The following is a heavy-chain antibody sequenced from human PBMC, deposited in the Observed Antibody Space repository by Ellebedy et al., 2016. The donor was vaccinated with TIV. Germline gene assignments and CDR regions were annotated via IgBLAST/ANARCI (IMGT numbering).Heavy chain of an antibody. CDR3: AKSLVAAAGRNAFDI. J-gene: IGHJ3*02. D-gene: IGHD6-13*01. CDR1: GSPFTNYA. CDR2: INSRGGYT. Sequence: GESLKISCAASGSPFTNYAMNWVRQGPGKGLEWVACINSRGGYTYSADSVTGRFTISRDNARNSVVLQMNSLRAEDTAVYYCAKSLVAAAGRNAFDIWGQGTVVTVS. V-gene: IGHV3-21*01.